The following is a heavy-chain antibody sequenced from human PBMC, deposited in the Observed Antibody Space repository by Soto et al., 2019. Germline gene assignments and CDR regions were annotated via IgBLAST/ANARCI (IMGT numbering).Heavy chain of an antibody. V-gene: IGHV4-59*01. CDR2: IYYSGST. CDR1: GGSISSYY. D-gene: IGHD5-18*01. J-gene: IGHJ4*02. Sequence: SETLYLTCTVSGGSISSYYWSWIRQPPGKGLEWIGYIYYSGSTNYNTSLKSRVTISVDTSKNQFSLKLSSVTAADTAVYYCARSGAMVTGYFDYWGQGTLVTISS. CDR3: ARSGAMVTGYFDY.